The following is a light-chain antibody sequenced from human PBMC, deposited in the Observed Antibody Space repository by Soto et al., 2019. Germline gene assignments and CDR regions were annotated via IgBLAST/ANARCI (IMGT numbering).Light chain of an antibody. J-gene: IGLJ1*01. Sequence: QSALTQPASVSGSPGQSITISCTGTSSDVGGYNYVSWYQQHPGKAPKLMIYEVSNRPSGVSNRFSGSKSGNTASLTISGLQAEDEADYYCISYTRSSTPYVFGTGTKLTV. CDR1: SSDVGGYNY. CDR2: EVS. CDR3: ISYTRSSTPYV. V-gene: IGLV2-14*01.